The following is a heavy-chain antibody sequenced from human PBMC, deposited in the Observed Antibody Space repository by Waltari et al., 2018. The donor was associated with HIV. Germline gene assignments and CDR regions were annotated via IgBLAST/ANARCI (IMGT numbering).Heavy chain of an antibody. CDR2: ISYSGST. V-gene: IGHV4-31*03. D-gene: IGHD3-22*01. J-gene: IGHJ4*02. Sequence: QVQLQESGPGLVKPSQTLSLTCTVSGASLSSGGYYWSWIRQHPGKGLEWIGYISYSGSTYYNPSLTSRVTKAVDTSENQVSLKVTSVTAADPPVYYCAGGRDYDNSGHFYYFDYWGQGALVTVSS. CDR1: GASLSSGGYY. CDR3: AGGRDYDNSGHFYYFDY.